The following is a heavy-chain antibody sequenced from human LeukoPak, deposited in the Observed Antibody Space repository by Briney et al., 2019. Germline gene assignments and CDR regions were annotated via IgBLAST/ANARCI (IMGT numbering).Heavy chain of an antibody. CDR1: GFTFSSYS. J-gene: IGHJ4*02. Sequence: GGSLRLSCAASGFTFSSYSMNWVRQAPGKGLEWVSYISSSGSTIYYADSVKGRFTISRDNAKNSLYLQMNSQRAEDTAVYYCARIGYSSSSLDYWGQGTLVTVSS. CDR2: ISSSGSTI. D-gene: IGHD6-6*01. CDR3: ARIGYSSSSLDY. V-gene: IGHV3-48*04.